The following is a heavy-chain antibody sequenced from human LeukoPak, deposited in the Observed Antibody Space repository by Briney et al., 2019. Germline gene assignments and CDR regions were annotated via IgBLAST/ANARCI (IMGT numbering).Heavy chain of an antibody. D-gene: IGHD3-22*01. CDR1: GGSFSGYY. CDR3: ASPRGGYSLYYFDY. CDR2: INHSGST. V-gene: IGHV4-34*01. J-gene: IGHJ4*02. Sequence: PSETLSLTCAVYGGSFSGYYWSWIRQPPGKGLEWIGEINHSGSTNYNPSLKSRVTISVDTSKNQSSLKLSSVTAADTAVYYCASPRGGYSLYYFDYWGQGTLVTVSS.